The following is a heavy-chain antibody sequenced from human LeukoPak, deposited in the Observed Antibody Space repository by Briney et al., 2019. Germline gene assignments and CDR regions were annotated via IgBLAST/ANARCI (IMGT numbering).Heavy chain of an antibody. V-gene: IGHV1-18*01. CDR2: ISAYNGNT. CDR3: ARQAYSSGRYFPFDY. CDR1: GYTFTSYG. Sequence: ASVKVSCKASGYTFTSYGISWVRQAPGQGLEWMAWISAYNGNTNYAQKLQGRVTMTTDTSTSTAYMELRSLRSDDTAVYYCARQAYSSGRYFPFDYWGQGTLVTVSS. J-gene: IGHJ4*02. D-gene: IGHD3-22*01.